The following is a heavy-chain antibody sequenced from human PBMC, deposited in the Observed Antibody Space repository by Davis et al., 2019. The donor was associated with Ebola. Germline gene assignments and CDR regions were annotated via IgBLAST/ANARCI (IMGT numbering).Heavy chain of an antibody. V-gene: IGHV1-3*01. CDR1: GYTFTSYA. CDR2: INAGNGNT. Sequence: ASVKVSCKASGYTFTSYAMNWVRQAPGQGLEWMGWINAGNGNTKYSQKFQGRVTITRDTSASTAYMELSSLRSEDTAVYYCARDRGIAAAGPVDYWGQGTMVTVSS. CDR3: ARDRGIAAAGPVDY. J-gene: IGHJ4*02. D-gene: IGHD6-13*01.